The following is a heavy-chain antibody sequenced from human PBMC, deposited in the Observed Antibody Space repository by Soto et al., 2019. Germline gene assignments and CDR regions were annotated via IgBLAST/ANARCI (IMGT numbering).Heavy chain of an antibody. CDR3: TRGGVATRTFDY. D-gene: IGHD3-3*01. V-gene: IGHV5-51*01. CDR1: GYSITSYW. Sequence: GESLKISCKASGYSITSYWIAWVRQMPGKGLEWMGIIFPDDSDTRYSPSFQGQVTISADKSISTAYVQWSSLKASDTATYYCTRGGVATRTFDYWGQGTLVTVSS. J-gene: IGHJ4*02. CDR2: IFPDDSDT.